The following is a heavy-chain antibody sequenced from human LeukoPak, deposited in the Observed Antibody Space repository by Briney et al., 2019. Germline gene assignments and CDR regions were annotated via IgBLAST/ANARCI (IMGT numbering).Heavy chain of an antibody. J-gene: IGHJ3*02. CDR3: SRLEDTSPIEVALDI. V-gene: IGHV3-73*01. Sequence: GGSLRLSCAASGFTFSGSVMHWVRQAAGKGLEWVGRIRSKRNNYATAYAASVKGRFTISRDDSKNIVYLHMDSLKTADTALYYCSRLEDTSPIEVALDIWGQGTVVTVSS. D-gene: IGHD2-2*01. CDR1: GFTFSGSV. CDR2: IRSKRNNYAT.